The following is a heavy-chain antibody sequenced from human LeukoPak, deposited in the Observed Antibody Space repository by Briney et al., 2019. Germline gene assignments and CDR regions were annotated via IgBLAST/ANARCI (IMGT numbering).Heavy chain of an antibody. J-gene: IGHJ6*02. V-gene: IGHV1-8*01. CDR3: ARTRITIFDYYYGMDV. D-gene: IGHD3-9*01. Sequence: ASVKVSCKASGYTFTSYDINWVRQATGQGLEWMGWMNPNSGNTGYAQKFQGRATMTRNTSVSTAYMELSSLGSEDTAVYYCARTRITIFDYYYGMDVWGQGTTVTVSS. CDR1: GYTFTSYD. CDR2: MNPNSGNT.